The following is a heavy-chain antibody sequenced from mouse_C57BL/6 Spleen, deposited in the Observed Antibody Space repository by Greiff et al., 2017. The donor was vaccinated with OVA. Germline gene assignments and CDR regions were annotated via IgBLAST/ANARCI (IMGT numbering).Heavy chain of an antibody. CDR2: ILPGSGST. Sequence: QVQLQQSGAELMKPGASVKLSCTATGYTFTGYWLEWVKQRPGHGLEWIGEILPGSGSTNYTEKFTGKATFTADTSSNTAYMQLSSLTTEDSDIYYCARKLPRRAMDYWGQGTSVTVSS. CDR3: ARKLPRRAMDY. D-gene: IGHD2-1*01. J-gene: IGHJ4*01. V-gene: IGHV1-9*01. CDR1: GYTFTGYW.